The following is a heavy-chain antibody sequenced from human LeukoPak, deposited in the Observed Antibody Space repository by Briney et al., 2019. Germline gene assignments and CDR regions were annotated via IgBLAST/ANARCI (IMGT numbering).Heavy chain of an antibody. D-gene: IGHD2-15*01. J-gene: IGHJ4*02. CDR2: ISGGGETI. Sequence: GGSLRLSCAASGFTFTSYEMNWVRQAPGQGLEWVSYISGGGETIYYADSVKGRFTISRDNSKNTLYLQMNSLRAEDTAVYYCARDSKRYCSGGSCYPKYWGQGTLVTVSS. V-gene: IGHV3-48*03. CDR1: GFTFTSYE. CDR3: ARDSKRYCSGGSCYPKY.